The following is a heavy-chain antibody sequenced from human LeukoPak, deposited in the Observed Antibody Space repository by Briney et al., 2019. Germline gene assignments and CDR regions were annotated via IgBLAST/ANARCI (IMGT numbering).Heavy chain of an antibody. CDR1: GFIVSNND. Sequence: PGGSLRLSCAASGFIVSNNDMSWVRQAPGKGLEWVSLIYGGGRTYYADSVKGRVTISRDNSKNTLYLQMNSLRGEDTAVYYCARGCFYDRSPYCPFDYWGQGTLVTVSS. D-gene: IGHD3-22*01. V-gene: IGHV3-53*01. J-gene: IGHJ4*02. CDR3: ARGCFYDRSPYCPFDY. CDR2: IYGGGRT.